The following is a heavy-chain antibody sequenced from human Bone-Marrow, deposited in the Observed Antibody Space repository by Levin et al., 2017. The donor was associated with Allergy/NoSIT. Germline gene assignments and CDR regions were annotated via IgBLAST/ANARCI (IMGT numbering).Heavy chain of an antibody. CDR1: GFTVGSNR. J-gene: IGHJ4*02. CDR2: IYGAGST. V-gene: IGHV3-53*01. Sequence: GGSLRLSCAVSGFTVGSNRMSWVRQAPGKGLEWVSVIYGAGSTYYADSVKGRFTISRDNSQNTLYLQMHSLRAEDTAVYYCARGGYSYDPFDYWGQGTLVTVSS. D-gene: IGHD5-18*01. CDR3: ARGGYSYDPFDY.